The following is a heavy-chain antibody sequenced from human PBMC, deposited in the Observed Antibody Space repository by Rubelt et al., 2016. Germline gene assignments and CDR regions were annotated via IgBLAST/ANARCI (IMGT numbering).Heavy chain of an antibody. CDR3: AREVMAISDY. CDR1: GYTFTGYY. D-gene: IGHD2-21*01. Sequence: QVQLVQSGAEVKKPGASVKVSCKASGYTFTGYYMHWVRQAPGQGLEWMGWISAYNGNTNEARKVQGRGTMTTDTSTSTAYMELRSLRSDDTAVYYCAREVMAISDYWGQGTLVTVSS. J-gene: IGHJ4*02. CDR2: ISAYNGNT. V-gene: IGHV1-18*04.